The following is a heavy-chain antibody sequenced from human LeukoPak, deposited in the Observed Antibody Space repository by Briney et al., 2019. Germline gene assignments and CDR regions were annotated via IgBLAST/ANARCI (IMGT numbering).Heavy chain of an antibody. CDR2: FDPEDGET. Sequence: ASVKVSCTVSGYTLTELSMHWVRQAPGKGLEWMGGFDPEDGETIYAQKFQGRVTMTEDTSTDTAYMELSSLRSEDTAVYYCATDLRHSGSFYYWGQGTLVTVSS. J-gene: IGHJ4*02. CDR3: ATDLRHSGSFYY. D-gene: IGHD1-26*01. V-gene: IGHV1-24*01. CDR1: GYTLTELS.